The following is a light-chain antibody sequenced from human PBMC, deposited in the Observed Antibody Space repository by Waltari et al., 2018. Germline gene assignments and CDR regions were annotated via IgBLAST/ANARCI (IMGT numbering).Light chain of an antibody. CDR1: NLEVNF. CDR3: QAWDSSTVV. Sequence: SYALTQPPSVSVSPGLTVSVSCSGNNLEVNFVCWYQQTQGQSPVLVMYQDTKRPSGIPERFSGSNSENTATLTITGTQSMDEADYYWQAWDSSTVVFGGGTKLTVL. V-gene: IGLV3-1*01. J-gene: IGLJ2*01. CDR2: QDT.